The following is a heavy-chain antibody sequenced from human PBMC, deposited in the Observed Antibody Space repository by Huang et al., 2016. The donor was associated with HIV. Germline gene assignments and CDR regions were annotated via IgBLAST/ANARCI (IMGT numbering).Heavy chain of an antibody. J-gene: IGHJ4*02. V-gene: IGHV1-18*01. Sequence: QVQLVQSGAEVKKPGASVKVSCKTSGYIFTMYGIKWVRQAPGQGGEWMGWISGYNCNTNSAQKLEGRVSMTTDTSTTTAYLEVRSLRSDDTAVYCGARDLWSYDDRSGYSPADYWGQGTLVTVSS. D-gene: IGHD3-22*01. CDR2: ISGYNCNT. CDR1: GYIFTMYG. CDR3: ARDLWSYDDRSGYSPADY.